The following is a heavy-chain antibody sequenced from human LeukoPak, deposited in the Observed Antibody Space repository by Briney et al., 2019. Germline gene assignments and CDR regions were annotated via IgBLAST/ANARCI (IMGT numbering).Heavy chain of an antibody. V-gene: IGHV3-23*01. Sequence: GGSLRLSCAASGFTFSSYAMSWVRQAPGKGLEWVSAISGSGGSTYYADSLKGRFTIFRDNANNLLYLQMNSLRAEDTALYYCATIAAGGLDSWGQGTLVTVSS. CDR2: ISGSGGST. CDR3: ATIAAGGLDS. J-gene: IGHJ4*02. D-gene: IGHD6-13*01. CDR1: GFTFSSYA.